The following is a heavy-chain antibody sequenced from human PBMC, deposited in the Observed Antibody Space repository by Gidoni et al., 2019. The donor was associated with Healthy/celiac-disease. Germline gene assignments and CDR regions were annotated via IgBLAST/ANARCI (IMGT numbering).Heavy chain of an antibody. V-gene: IGHV4-39*01. Sequence: QLQLQESGPGLVKPSETLSLTCTVSGGSIRSSSYYWGWIRQPPGKGLEWIGSIYYSGSTYYNPSLKSRVTISVDTSKNQFSLKLSSVTAADTAVYYCARLIVGATTAFDIWGQGTMVTVSS. J-gene: IGHJ3*02. CDR2: IYYSGST. CDR1: GGSIRSSSYY. D-gene: IGHD1-26*01. CDR3: ARLIVGATTAFDI.